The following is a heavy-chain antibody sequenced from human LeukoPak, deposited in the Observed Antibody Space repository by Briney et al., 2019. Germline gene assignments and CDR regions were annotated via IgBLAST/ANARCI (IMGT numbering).Heavy chain of an antibody. CDR2: ISGSGGST. D-gene: IGHD2-2*01. V-gene: IGHV3-23*01. CDR3: AKGACSGTSCSPDY. J-gene: IGHJ4*02. Sequence: PGGSLRLSCTASGFTFSSYAMSWVRQVPGKGLEWVSAISGSGGSTYYADSVKGRFTISRDNSKNTLYLQMSSLRAEDTAAYYCAKGACSGTSCSPDYWGQGTLVIVSS. CDR1: GFTFSSYA.